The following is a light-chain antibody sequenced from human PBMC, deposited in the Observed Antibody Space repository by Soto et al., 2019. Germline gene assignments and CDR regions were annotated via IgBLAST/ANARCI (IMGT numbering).Light chain of an antibody. CDR1: QSITTW. Sequence: DIQMTQSPSTLSASVGDRVTITCRASQSITTWLAWYQQKPGKAPKLLIYKAINLQSGVPSRFSGSGSGTEFMLAISSLQPDDFATYYCQRYNDYQYVFGQGTKLDMK. V-gene: IGKV1-5*03. CDR3: QRYNDYQYV. J-gene: IGKJ2*01. CDR2: KAI.